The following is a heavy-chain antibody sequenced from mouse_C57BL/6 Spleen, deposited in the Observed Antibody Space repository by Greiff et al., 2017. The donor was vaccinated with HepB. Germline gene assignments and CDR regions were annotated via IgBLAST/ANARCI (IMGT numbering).Heavy chain of an antibody. CDR1: GYSITSGYY. J-gene: IGHJ4*01. CDR2: ISYDGSN. CDR3: AREYGNFHYAMDY. Sequence: EVHLVESGPGLVKPSQSLSLTCSVTGYSITSGYYWNWIRQFPGNKLEWMGYISYDGSNNYNPSLKNRISITRDTSKNQFFLKLNSVTTEDTATYYCAREYGNFHYAMDYWGQGTSVTVSS. D-gene: IGHD2-10*02. V-gene: IGHV3-6*01.